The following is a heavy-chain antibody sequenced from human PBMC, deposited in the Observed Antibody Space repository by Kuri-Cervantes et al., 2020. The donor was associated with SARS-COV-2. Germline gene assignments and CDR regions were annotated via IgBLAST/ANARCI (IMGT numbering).Heavy chain of an antibody. CDR3: AKDPASNKNYYYYGMDV. J-gene: IGHJ6*02. CDR2: ISGSGGST. CDR1: GFTFSSYA. V-gene: IGHV3-23*01. D-gene: IGHD1/OR15-1a*01. Sequence: GESLKISCAASGFTFSSYAMSWVRQAPGKGLEWVSAISGSGGSTYYADSVKGRFTISRDNSKNTLYLQMNSLRAEDTAVYYCAKDPASNKNYYYYGMDVWGQGTTVTSP.